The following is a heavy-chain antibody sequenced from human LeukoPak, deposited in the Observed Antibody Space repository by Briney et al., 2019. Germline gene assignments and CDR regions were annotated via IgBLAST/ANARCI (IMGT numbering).Heavy chain of an antibody. CDR1: GGTFSSYA. CDR3: ARGPSPQWLDEEGYYFDY. V-gene: IGHV1-69*06. D-gene: IGHD6-19*01. CDR2: IIPIFGTA. Sequence: SVKVSCKASGGTFSSYAISWVRQALGQGLEWMGGIIPIFGTANYAQKFQGRVTITADKSTSTAYMELSSLRSEDTAVYYCARGPSPQWLDEEGYYFDYWGQGTLVTVSS. J-gene: IGHJ4*02.